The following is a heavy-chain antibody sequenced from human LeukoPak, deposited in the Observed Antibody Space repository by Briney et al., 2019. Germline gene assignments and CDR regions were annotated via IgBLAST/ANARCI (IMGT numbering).Heavy chain of an antibody. J-gene: IGHJ4*02. CDR2: FDPEDGET. D-gene: IGHD6-19*01. Sequence: ASVKVSCKVSGYTLTELSMHWVRQAPGKGLEWMGGFDPEDGETIYAQKFQGRVTMTEDTSTDTAYMELSSLRSEDTAVYYCATRNLAYSSGWYFDYWGQGTLVTVSS. V-gene: IGHV1-24*01. CDR1: GYTLTELS. CDR3: ATRNLAYSSGWYFDY.